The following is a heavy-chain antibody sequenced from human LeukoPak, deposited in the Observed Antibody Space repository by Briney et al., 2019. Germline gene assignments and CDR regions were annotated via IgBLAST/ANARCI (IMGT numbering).Heavy chain of an antibody. Sequence: SETLSLTCAVSGGSISSGGYSWSWIRQPPGKGLEWIGYIYHSGSTYYNPSLKSRVTISVDRSKNQFSLKLSSVTAADTAVYYCARGEAPYCSSTSCYSVFDYWGQGTLVTVSS. J-gene: IGHJ4*02. CDR2: IYHSGST. D-gene: IGHD2-2*02. CDR3: ARGEAPYCSSTSCYSVFDY. CDR1: GGSISSGGYS. V-gene: IGHV4-30-2*01.